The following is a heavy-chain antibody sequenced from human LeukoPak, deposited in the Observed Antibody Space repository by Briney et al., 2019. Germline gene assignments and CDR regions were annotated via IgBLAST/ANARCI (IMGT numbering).Heavy chain of an antibody. CDR2: IKQDGSEK. J-gene: IGHJ4*02. Sequence: GGSLRLSCAASGFTFSSYAMSWVRQAPGKGLEWVANIKQDGSEKYYVDSVKGRFTITRDNAKNSLYLQMNSLRAEDTAVYYCARDPGDRFDYWGQGTLVTVSS. CDR1: GFTFSSYA. V-gene: IGHV3-7*01. D-gene: IGHD3-16*01. CDR3: ARDPGDRFDY.